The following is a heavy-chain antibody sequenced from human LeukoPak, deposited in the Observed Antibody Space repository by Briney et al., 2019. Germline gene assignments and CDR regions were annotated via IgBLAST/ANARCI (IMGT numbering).Heavy chain of an antibody. CDR1: GFTFSDYY. J-gene: IGHJ4*02. Sequence: GGSLRLSCVASGFTFSDYYMDWVRQAPGKGLEWVGRARNKANSHTTEYAASVKGRFIISRDDSKSSLYLQMNSLKTEDTAVYFCARRGFTDSRGYYPDFDYWGRGTLVTVSS. CDR3: ARRGFTDSRGYYPDFDY. V-gene: IGHV3-72*01. D-gene: IGHD3-22*01. CDR2: ARNKANSHTT.